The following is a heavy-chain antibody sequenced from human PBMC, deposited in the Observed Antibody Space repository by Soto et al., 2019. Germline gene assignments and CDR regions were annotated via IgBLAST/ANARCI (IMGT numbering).Heavy chain of an antibody. V-gene: IGHV4-31*03. Sequence: LLTRSLNCTVADDSITRGGYYQCWIRQHPGKGLEWIGYIYYSGSTYYNPSLKSRVTISVDTSKNQFSLKLSSVTAADTAVYYCARSPEATVTAFDYWGQGTLVTVSS. CDR3: ARSPEATVTAFDY. J-gene: IGHJ4*02. CDR1: DDSITRGGYY. D-gene: IGHD4-17*01. CDR2: IYYSGST.